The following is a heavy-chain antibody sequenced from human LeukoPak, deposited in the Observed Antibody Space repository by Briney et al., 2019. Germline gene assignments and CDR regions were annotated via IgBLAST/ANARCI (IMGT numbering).Heavy chain of an antibody. CDR1: GFTFSSYA. V-gene: IGHV3-23*01. D-gene: IGHD1-26*01. Sequence: PGGSLRLSCAASGFTFSSYAMSWVRQAPGKGLEWVSAMSGSGAGTHYADSVKGRFTISRDNSKNTLYLQMNSLRAEDTAVYYCAKGDRSGSYSSVWGQGTLVTVSS. J-gene: IGHJ4*02. CDR3: AKGDRSGSYSSV. CDR2: MSGSGAGT.